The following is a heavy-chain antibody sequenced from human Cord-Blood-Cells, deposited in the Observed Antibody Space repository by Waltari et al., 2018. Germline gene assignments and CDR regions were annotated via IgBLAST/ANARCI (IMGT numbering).Heavy chain of an antibody. D-gene: IGHD6-13*01. CDR1: GFTFSSYE. CDR2: LSRGGSTI. Sequence: EVQLVESGGGLVQPGGSLRLSCAASGFTFSSYEMHWVRQAPGKGLEWVSYLSRGGSTIYYGDSVKGRFTIARDNAKNSLYLQMNRLRAEDTAVYYCARAVAAVPFDYWGQGTLVTVSS. CDR3: ARAVAAVPFDY. V-gene: IGHV3-48*03. J-gene: IGHJ4*02.